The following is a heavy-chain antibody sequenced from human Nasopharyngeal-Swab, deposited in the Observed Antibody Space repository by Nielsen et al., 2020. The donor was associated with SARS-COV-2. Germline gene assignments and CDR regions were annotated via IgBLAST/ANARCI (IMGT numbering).Heavy chain of an antibody. Sequence: WIRQPPGKGLEWIAEVYHSRSTNYNPYLDSRLTISVDKSKNQFSLKLTSVTAADTAVYYCARGGWQLSSLPMDVWGQGTTVTVSS. V-gene: IGHV4-4*02. CDR3: ARGGWQLSSLPMDV. D-gene: IGHD5-24*01. CDR2: VYHSRST. J-gene: IGHJ6*02.